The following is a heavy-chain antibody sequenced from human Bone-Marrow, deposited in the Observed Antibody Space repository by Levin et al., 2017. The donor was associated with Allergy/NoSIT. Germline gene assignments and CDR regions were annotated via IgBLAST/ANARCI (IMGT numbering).Heavy chain of an antibody. CDR1: GGSFSGYY. CDR3: ARGDAYDYIWGSYRLERSGYYYYMDV. D-gene: IGHD3-16*02. J-gene: IGHJ6*03. Sequence: SETLSLTCAVYGGSFSGYYWSWIRQPPGKGLEWIGEINHSGSTNYNPSLKSRVTISVDTSKNQFSLKLSSVTAADTAVYYSARGDAYDYIWGSYRLERSGYYYYMDVWGKGTTVTVSS. CDR2: INHSGST. V-gene: IGHV4-34*01.